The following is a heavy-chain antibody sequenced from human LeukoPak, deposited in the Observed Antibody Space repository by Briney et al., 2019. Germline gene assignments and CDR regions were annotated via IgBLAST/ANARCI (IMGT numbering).Heavy chain of an antibody. J-gene: IGHJ4*02. CDR1: GDSVISGDYR. CDR2: LSNSGSS. Sequence: PSQTLSLTCTVSGDSVISGDYRWTWIRQPPGKRLEWIGYLSNSGSSNYNPSLKSRLTLSIDTSKNQFSLNLTSVTAADTAVYYCARDKGFINFWGQGTLVTVSS. V-gene: IGHV4-61*08. D-gene: IGHD3-10*01. CDR3: ARDKGFINF.